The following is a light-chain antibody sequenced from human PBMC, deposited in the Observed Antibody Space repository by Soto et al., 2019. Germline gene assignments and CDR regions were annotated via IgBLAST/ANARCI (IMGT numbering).Light chain of an antibody. CDR1: QTVTNDY. CDR2: DAS. J-gene: IGKJ5*01. CDR3: QQYGFSPIS. V-gene: IGKV3-20*01. Sequence: EVVLTQSPGTLSLSPGERVTLSCRASQTVTNDYLAWYQQKDGQAPRLLIYDASTRATGVPDRFSGSGSGPEYTLTITRLEPEDFAVYSCQQYGFSPISCGQGTRREIK.